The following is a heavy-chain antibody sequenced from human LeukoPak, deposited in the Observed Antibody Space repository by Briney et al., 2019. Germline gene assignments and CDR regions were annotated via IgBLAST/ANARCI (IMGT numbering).Heavy chain of an antibody. Sequence: PSETLSLTCAVYGGSFSGYYWSWIRQPPGKGLEWIGEINHSGSTNYNPSLKSRVTISVDTSKNQFSLKLSSVTAADTAVYYCARKGPLRRGYSYGPRDIWGQGTMVTVSS. CDR3: ARKGPLRRGYSYGPRDI. V-gene: IGHV4-34*01. CDR1: GGSFSGYY. D-gene: IGHD5-18*01. J-gene: IGHJ3*02. CDR2: INHSGST.